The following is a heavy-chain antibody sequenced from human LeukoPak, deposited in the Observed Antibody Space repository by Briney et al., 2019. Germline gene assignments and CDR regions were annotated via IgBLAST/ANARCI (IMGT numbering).Heavy chain of an antibody. Sequence: ASVKVSCKASGYTFTDYFIHWVRQAPGQGLDWMGSINPDSRGTNYAQKFQRRVTMTRDTSISTAYMDLSRLRSDDTAVYSCARERTTGWYRDPFDIWGQGTMVTVSS. V-gene: IGHV1-2*02. CDR1: GYTFTDYF. CDR2: INPDSRGT. J-gene: IGHJ3*02. D-gene: IGHD2-15*01. CDR3: ARERTTGWYRDPFDI.